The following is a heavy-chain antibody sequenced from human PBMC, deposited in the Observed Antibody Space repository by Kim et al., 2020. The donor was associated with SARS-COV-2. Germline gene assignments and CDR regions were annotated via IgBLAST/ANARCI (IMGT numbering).Heavy chain of an antibody. CDR2: IFDSGIT. V-gene: IGHV4-34*12. CDR3: ARHMRRAFDT. J-gene: IGHJ3*02. D-gene: IGHD2-2*01. CDR1: GGPFSGYY. Sequence: SETLSLTCAVYGGPFSGYYWTWIRQPPGEGLEWVGEIFDSGITKYNPSLKSRLTISVDTSKNLFSLKLTSVTAADTAIYYCARHMRRAFDTWGQGIMVTVSS.